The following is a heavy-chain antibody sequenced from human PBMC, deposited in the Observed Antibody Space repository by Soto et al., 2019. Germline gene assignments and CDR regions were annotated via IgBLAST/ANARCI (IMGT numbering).Heavy chain of an antibody. D-gene: IGHD2-21*01. CDR2: ISPKSTFR. CDR3: VRGVGGGLFEH. CDR1: GFPFNDYY. Sequence: QVHLVESGGGLVKPGGSLRLSCATSGFPFNDYYMTWIRQAPGKGLEWLSHISPKSTFRNYADSVKGRFTSSRDNTESALFLQMNRLGVDDTAVYSWVRGVGGGLFEHWGQGVLVTVSS. V-gene: IGHV3-11*06. J-gene: IGHJ4*02.